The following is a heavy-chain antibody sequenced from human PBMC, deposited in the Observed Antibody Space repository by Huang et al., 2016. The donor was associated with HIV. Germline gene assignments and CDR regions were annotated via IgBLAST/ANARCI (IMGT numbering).Heavy chain of an antibody. CDR1: GFPFSAYG. J-gene: IGHJ3*01. CDR3: VKERGSSRARSSFDF. Sequence: QVRLVESGGGVVQPGTSLTLSCSASGFPFSAYGMYWVRQDPGKGLEWGSFIRYDGNNDYLIGSVKGRFTISRDNSNNTLYLRMNSLRPEDTAVYYCVKERGSSRARSSFDFWGQGTSVIVSS. D-gene: IGHD6-13*01. V-gene: IGHV3-30*02. CDR2: IRYDGNND.